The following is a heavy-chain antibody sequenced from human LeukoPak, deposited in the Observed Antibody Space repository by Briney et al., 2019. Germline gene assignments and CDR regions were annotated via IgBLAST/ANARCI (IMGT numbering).Heavy chain of an antibody. D-gene: IGHD2-15*01. J-gene: IGHJ4*02. Sequence: PSETLSLTCTAYGESFSGYYWTWIRQPPGKGLEWIGEISQSGSTNYNPSLKSRVTVSVDTSKNQFSLKLSSVTAADTAVYYCARGRYCSGGSCYYYWGQGTLVTVSS. CDR3: ARGRYCSGGSCYYY. CDR1: GESFSGYY. CDR2: ISQSGST. V-gene: IGHV4-34*01.